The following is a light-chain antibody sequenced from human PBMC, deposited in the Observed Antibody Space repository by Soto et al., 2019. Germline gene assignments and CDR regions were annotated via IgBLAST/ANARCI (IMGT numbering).Light chain of an antibody. CDR3: QQFGNSPT. V-gene: IGKV3D-20*01. Sequence: EIVLTQSPATLSSSPWEIVTLSCGASQSLTNNFLAWYQQRPGLAPRLLIFDASTRASGVPDRFSGSGSGTDFTLTISRLEPEDFAVYYCQQFGNSPTFGGGTKVEFK. CDR1: QSLTNNF. CDR2: DAS. J-gene: IGKJ4*01.